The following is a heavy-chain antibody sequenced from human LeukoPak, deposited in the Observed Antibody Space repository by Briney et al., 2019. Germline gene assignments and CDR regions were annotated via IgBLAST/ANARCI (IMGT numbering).Heavy chain of an antibody. Sequence: SETLSLTCTVSGVSISSYYCSWIRQPPGKGLEWIGYISTSGSTDYSPSLKSRVTISVDTSKNQFSLKLSSVTAADTAVYYCPRHEEGSGWYRSYIDLWGRGTLVIVSS. CDR2: ISTSGST. J-gene: IGHJ2*01. CDR3: PRHEEGSGWYRSYIDL. D-gene: IGHD6-19*01. V-gene: IGHV4-4*09. CDR1: GVSISSYY.